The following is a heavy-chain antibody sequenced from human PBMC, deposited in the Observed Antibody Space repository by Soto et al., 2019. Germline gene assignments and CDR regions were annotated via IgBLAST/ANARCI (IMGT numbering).Heavy chain of an antibody. Sequence: PGGSLRLSCAASGFTFSSYAMSWVRQAPGKGLEWIGEIYHSGSTNYNPSLKSRVTISVDKSKNQFSLKLSSVTAADTAVYYCGRDRYEQRLVHRWFDPWGQGTLVTVSS. J-gene: IGHJ5*02. CDR1: GFTFSSYAM. V-gene: IGHV4-4*02. D-gene: IGHD6-13*01. CDR2: IYHSGST. CDR3: GRDRYEQRLVHRWFDP.